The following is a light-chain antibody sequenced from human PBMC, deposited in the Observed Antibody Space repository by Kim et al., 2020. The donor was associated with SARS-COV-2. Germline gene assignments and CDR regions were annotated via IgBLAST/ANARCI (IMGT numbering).Light chain of an antibody. V-gene: IGLV3-19*01. Sequence: SSELTQDPAVSVALGQTVRITCQGDSLRSYYASWYQQKPGQGPVLVIYGKNNRPSGIPDRFSGSSSGNTASLTITGAQAEDEADYYCNSRDSSGNHEVFGGGTQLTVL. J-gene: IGLJ3*02. CDR3: NSRDSSGNHEV. CDR1: SLRSYY. CDR2: GKN.